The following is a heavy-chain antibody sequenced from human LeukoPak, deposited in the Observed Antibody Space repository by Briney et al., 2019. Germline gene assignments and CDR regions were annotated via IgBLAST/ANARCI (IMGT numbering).Heavy chain of an antibody. CDR2: ISCSSSYI. CDR3: ATAMEPCYYYMDV. J-gene: IGHJ6*03. CDR1: GFTFSSYS. D-gene: IGHD1-1*01. Sequence: PGGSLRLSCAASGFTFSSYSMNSVRQAPGKGLEWVSSISCSSSYIYYADSVKGRFTISRDNPKNSLYLQMNSRRAEDTAVYYCATAMEPCYYYMDVWGKGTTVTVSS. V-gene: IGHV3-21*01.